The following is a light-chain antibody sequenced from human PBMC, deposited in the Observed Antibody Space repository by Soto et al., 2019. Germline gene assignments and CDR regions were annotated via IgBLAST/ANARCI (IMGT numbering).Light chain of an antibody. CDR3: QQYHTYST. CDR1: QGIGNA. CDR2: KAS. V-gene: IGKV1-5*03. J-gene: IGKJ4*01. Sequence: IQMTQPPSSLSASVGDRVTISCRASQGIGNALGWYQQKPGKAPKALIYKASTLESGVPSRFSGSGSGTEFTLTISGLQPDDFATYYCQQYHTYSTFGGGTKVDI.